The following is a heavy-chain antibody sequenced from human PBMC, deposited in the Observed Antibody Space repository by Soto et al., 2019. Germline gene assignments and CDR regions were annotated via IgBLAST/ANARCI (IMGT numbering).Heavy chain of an antibody. Sequence: QVQLQESGPGLVKPSETLSLMCTVSGGSITHYYWSWIRQSPARGLEWIGYISDSGSTKYNPSLRCRVSISLDTSKNQFSLKLTSVTAADTAVYYCARERVGHSAMDVWGQGTTVTVSS. CDR2: ISDSGST. J-gene: IGHJ6*02. D-gene: IGHD1-26*01. V-gene: IGHV4-59*01. CDR3: ARERVGHSAMDV. CDR1: GGSITHYY.